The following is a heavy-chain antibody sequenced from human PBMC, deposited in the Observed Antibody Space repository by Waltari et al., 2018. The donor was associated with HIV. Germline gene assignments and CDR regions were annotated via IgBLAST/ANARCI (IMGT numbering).Heavy chain of an antibody. V-gene: IGHV7-4-1*02. CDR3: ARRDASGWFSFDY. CDR2: IDTDTGNP. Sequence: QVQLVHSGSEFKQPGASAKVSCTASGSTLSRFPLSWVRQAPGQGLEWMGWIDTDTGNPTYAQGFTGRFVLSLDTSVSTAYLQISSLKAEDTAVYYWARRDASGWFSFDYWGQGTLVTVSS. CDR1: GSTLSRFP. J-gene: IGHJ4*02. D-gene: IGHD6-19*01.